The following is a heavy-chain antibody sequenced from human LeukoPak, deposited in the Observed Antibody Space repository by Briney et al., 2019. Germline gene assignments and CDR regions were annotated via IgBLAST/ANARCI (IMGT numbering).Heavy chain of an antibody. CDR1: GFTFSTCA. Sequence: GGSLRLSCAASGFTFSTCAMSWVRQAPGKGLEWVSAISGSGGGTYHTDSVKGRFTISRDNSKNTLFLQMNSLRAEDTAVYYCAKDHYPSPVDTPMVCDYWGQGTLVTIPS. CDR3: AKDHYPSPVDTPMVCDY. CDR2: ISGSGGGT. D-gene: IGHD5-18*01. J-gene: IGHJ4*02. V-gene: IGHV3-23*01.